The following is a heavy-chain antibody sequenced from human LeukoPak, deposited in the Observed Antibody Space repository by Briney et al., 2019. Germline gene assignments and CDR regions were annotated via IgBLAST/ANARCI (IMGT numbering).Heavy chain of an antibody. CDR3: ARGVHSYYFDY. J-gene: IGHJ4*02. Sequence: SQTLSLTCAISGDSLSSDSAAWSWIRQSPSRGLEWLGRTYYRSKWYNDYAISVKSRITINPDTSKNQFSLQLNSVTPEDTAVYYCARGVHSYYFDYWGQGTLVTVSS. V-gene: IGHV6-1*01. D-gene: IGHD2-15*01. CDR1: GDSLSSDSAA. CDR2: TYYRSKWYN.